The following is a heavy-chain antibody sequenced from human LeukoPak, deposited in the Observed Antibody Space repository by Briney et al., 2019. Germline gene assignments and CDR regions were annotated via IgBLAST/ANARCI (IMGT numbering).Heavy chain of an antibody. J-gene: IGHJ4*02. Sequence: SVKVSCKASGCTFSSYAISWVRQAPGQGLEWMGRIIPILGIANYAQKFQGRVTITADKSTSTAYMELSSLRSEDTAVYYCARSQYYYDSSGYSKKGVDYWGQGTLVTVSS. CDR1: GCTFSSYA. D-gene: IGHD3-22*01. CDR2: IIPILGIA. V-gene: IGHV1-69*04. CDR3: ARSQYYYDSSGYSKKGVDY.